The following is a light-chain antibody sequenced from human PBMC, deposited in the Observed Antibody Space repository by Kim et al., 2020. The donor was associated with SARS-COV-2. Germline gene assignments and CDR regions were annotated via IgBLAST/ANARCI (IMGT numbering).Light chain of an antibody. CDR1: NIGNKN. V-gene: IGLV3-21*04. Sequence: APGKTASITCGGDNIGNKNVHWYQQKPGQAPVLVIYYDRDRPSGIPERFSGSNSGNTATLTISRVEAGDEADYYCQVWDSSNDHYVFGTGTKVTVL. CDR2: YDR. J-gene: IGLJ1*01. CDR3: QVWDSSNDHYV.